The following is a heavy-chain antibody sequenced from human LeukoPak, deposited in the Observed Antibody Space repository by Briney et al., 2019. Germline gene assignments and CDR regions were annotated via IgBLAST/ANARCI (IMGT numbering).Heavy chain of an antibody. Sequence: ASVKVSCKASGYTFTNYYMHWVRQAPGQGLEWMGIINPSGGSTSYAQKFQGRVTMTRDTSTGTVYMELSSLRSEDTAVYYCARARMLPLDYWGQGTLVTVSS. D-gene: IGHD3-16*01. CDR1: GYTFTNYY. J-gene: IGHJ4*02. CDR2: INPSGGST. V-gene: IGHV1-46*01. CDR3: ARARMLPLDY.